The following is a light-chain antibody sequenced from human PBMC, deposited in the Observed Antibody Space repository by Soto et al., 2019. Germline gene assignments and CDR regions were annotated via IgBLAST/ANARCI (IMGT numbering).Light chain of an antibody. CDR1: QGISSY. CDR2: AAS. J-gene: IGKJ3*01. V-gene: IGKV1-8*01. Sequence: AIRMTQSPSSLSASTGDRVTITCRASQGISSYLAWYQQKPGKAPKLLIYAASTLQSGVPSRFSGSGSGTDFTLTIRFLQSEDFATYYCQQYYSYPSTFGPGTKVDIK. CDR3: QQYYSYPST.